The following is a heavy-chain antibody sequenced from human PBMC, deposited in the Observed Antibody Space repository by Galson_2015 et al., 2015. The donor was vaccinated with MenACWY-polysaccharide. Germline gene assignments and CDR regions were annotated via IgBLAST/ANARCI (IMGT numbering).Heavy chain of an antibody. D-gene: IGHD2-21*01. CDR1: GFAFSSHG. J-gene: IGHJ4*02. Sequence: SLRLSCAASGFAFSSHGMRWVRRAPGKGLEWVSPITGDGNTSFYADSVRGRFTLSKDNSQNTLFLQMNSLRAEDTALYYCAKVSVVGGGVGWWGQGTLVTVSS. CDR3: AKVSVVGGGVGW. V-gene: IGHV3-23*01. CDR2: ITGDGNTS.